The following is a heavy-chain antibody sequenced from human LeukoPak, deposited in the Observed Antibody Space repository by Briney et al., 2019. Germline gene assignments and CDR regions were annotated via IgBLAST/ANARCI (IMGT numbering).Heavy chain of an antibody. CDR3: ARDGTRLSGAFDI. Sequence: ASVKVSCKASGGTFSIYAISWVRQAHGQGLEWMGGIIPIFGTAIYAQKFQGRVTITADESTSTAYMELSSLRSEDTAVYYCARDGTRLSGAFDIWGQGTVVTVSS. V-gene: IGHV1-69*13. CDR1: GGTFSIYA. D-gene: IGHD1-26*01. CDR2: IIPIFGTA. J-gene: IGHJ3*02.